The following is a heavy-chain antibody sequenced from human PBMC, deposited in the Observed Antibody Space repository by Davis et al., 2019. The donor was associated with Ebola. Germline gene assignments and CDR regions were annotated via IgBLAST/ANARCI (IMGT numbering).Heavy chain of an antibody. Sequence: GESLKISCAASGFTFSSYGMHWVRQAPGKGLEWVAVIWYDGSNKYYADSVKGRFTISRDNSKNTVSLQMNSLRAEDTAVYYWARADQYYDFWSALGIVYFDYWGQGTLVTVSS. CDR2: IWYDGSNK. J-gene: IGHJ4*02. D-gene: IGHD3-3*01. CDR3: ARADQYYDFWSALGIVYFDY. CDR1: GFTFSSYG. V-gene: IGHV3-33*01.